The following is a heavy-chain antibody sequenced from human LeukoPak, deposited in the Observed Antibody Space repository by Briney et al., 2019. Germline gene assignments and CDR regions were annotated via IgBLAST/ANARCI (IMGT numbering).Heavy chain of an antibody. J-gene: IGHJ6*02. CDR2: ISYDGSNK. V-gene: IGHV3-30*03. CDR1: GFTFSSYG. Sequence: GRSLRLSCAASGFTFSSYGMPWVRQAPGKGLEWVAVISYDGSNKYYADSVKGRFTISRDNSKNTLYLQMNSLRAEDTAVYYCAPALSHGMDVWGQGTTVTVSS. CDR3: APALSHGMDV.